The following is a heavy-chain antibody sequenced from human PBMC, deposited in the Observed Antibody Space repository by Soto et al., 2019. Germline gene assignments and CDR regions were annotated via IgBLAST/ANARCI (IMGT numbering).Heavy chain of an antibody. CDR1: GGSISSYY. D-gene: IGHD2-2*01. V-gene: IGHV4-59*01. CDR2: IYYSGSI. J-gene: IGHJ5*02. Sequence: QVQLQESGPGLVKPSEILSITCTVSGGSISSYYWSWIRQPRGKGLEWIGYIYYSGSISYNPSLKSRATASVDTSKNHFSLRLCPVTAADTAVYFGARDQVPAVLVGWFTPGGQEPL. CDR3: ARDQVPAVLVGWFTP.